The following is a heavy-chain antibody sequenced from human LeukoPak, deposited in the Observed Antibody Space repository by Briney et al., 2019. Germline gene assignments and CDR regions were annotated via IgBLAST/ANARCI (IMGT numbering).Heavy chain of an antibody. D-gene: IGHD6-6*01. J-gene: IGHJ6*03. CDR3: ASMGIAARRYYYYYYMDV. V-gene: IGHV4-34*01. CDR2: INHSGST. Sequence: SETLSLTCAVYGGSFSGYYWSWIRQPPGKGLEWIGEINHSGSTNYNPSLKSRVTISVDTSKNQFSLELSSVTAADTAVYYCASMGIAARRYYYYYYMDVWGKGTTVTVSS. CDR1: GGSFSGYY.